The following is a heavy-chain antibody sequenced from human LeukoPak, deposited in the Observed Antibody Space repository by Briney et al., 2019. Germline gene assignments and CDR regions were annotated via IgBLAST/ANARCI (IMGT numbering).Heavy chain of an antibody. D-gene: IGHD2-2*01. J-gene: IGHJ4*02. Sequence: GGSLRLSCAASGFTFNNTWMTWVRQAPGKGLEWVGRIKGKTDGGTTDYAAPVKGRLTISRDDSKNTLYLQMNSLKTEDTAVYYCTTLAAVLCSNTSCYDSFDYWGQGTQVTVSS. CDR2: IKGKTDGGTT. V-gene: IGHV3-15*01. CDR3: TTLAAVLCSNTSCYDSFDY. CDR1: GFTFNNTW.